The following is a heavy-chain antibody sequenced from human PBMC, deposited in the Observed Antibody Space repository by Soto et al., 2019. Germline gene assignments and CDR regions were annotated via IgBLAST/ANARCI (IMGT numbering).Heavy chain of an antibody. V-gene: IGHV4-4*02. CDR2: IYHSGST. D-gene: IGHD6-13*01. CDR1: GGSISSSNW. J-gene: IGHJ4*02. CDR3: ARVPGYIAADGTPFDY. Sequence: PSDTLSLTCAVSGGSISSSNWWSWVRQLPGKGLEWIGEIYHSGSTNYNPSLKSRVTISVDKSKNQFSLKLSSVTAADTAVYYCARVPGYIAADGTPFDYWGQGTLVTVSS.